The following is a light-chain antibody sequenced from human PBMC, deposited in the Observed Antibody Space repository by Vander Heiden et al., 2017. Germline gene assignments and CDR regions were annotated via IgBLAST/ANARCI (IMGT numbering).Light chain of an antibody. CDR3: QQSYSTLYT. V-gene: IGKV1-39*01. CDR1: QSISSY. J-gene: IGKJ2*01. CDR2: AAS. Sequence: DIQMTQSPSSLSASVGDRVTITFRASQSISSYLIWYQQKPWKAPKLLIYAASSLQSGVPSRFSGSGSGTDFTRTISSLQPEEFATCYCQQSYSTLYTFGQGTKLEIK.